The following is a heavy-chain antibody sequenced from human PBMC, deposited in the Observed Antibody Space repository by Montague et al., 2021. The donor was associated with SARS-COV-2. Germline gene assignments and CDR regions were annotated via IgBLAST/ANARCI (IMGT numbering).Heavy chain of an antibody. D-gene: IGHD5-12*01. CDR2: IGGSGGSI. V-gene: IGHV3-23*01. Sequence: SLRLSCAASGFTFSSYAMSWVRQAPGQGLEWVSSIGGSGGSIYYADSVKGRFTISRDNAKNTLYLQMNSLRAEDTAVYYCAKGFLGHGYGPYGYCMDFWGQGTTVTVSS. CDR1: GFTFSSYA. CDR3: AKGFLGHGYGPYGYCMDF. J-gene: IGHJ6*02.